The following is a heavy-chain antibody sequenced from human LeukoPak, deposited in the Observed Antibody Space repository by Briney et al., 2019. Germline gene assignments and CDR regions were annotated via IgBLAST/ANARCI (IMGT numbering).Heavy chain of an antibody. J-gene: IGHJ5*02. CDR3: AKDGHYDSSGSMDR. V-gene: IGHV3-23*01. D-gene: IGHD3-22*01. CDR1: GFTFSSYA. Sequence: GGTLRLSCAASGFTFSSYAMSWVRQAPGKGLEWVSAISGSGGSTYYADSVKGRFTISRDNSKNTLYLQMNSLRAEDTAVYYCAKDGHYDSSGSMDRWGQGTLVTVSS. CDR2: ISGSGGST.